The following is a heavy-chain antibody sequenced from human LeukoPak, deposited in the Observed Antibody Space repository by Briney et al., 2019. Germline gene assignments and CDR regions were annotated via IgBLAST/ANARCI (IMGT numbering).Heavy chain of an antibody. CDR3: ARAEYDYVWGSYHNYFDY. CDR2: IKQDGSEK. CDR1: GFTFSSYW. D-gene: IGHD3-16*02. J-gene: IGHJ4*02. Sequence: GGSLRLSCAASGFTFSSYWMSWVHQAPGKGLEWVANIKQDGSEKYYVDSGKGRFTISRDNAKNSLYLQMNSLRAEDTAVYYCARAEYDYVWGSYHNYFDYWGQGTLVTVSS. V-gene: IGHV3-7*04.